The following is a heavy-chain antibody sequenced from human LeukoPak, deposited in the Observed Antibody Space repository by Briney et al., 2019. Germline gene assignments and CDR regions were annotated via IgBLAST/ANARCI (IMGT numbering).Heavy chain of an antibody. V-gene: IGHV3-23*01. CDR3: AKADISDFWSGFLDS. Sequence: GGSLRLSCAASGFTFSNFAMSWVRQAPGKGLEWVSAISATGGNTYYADSVKGRITISRDNSKTTLSLHMNSLRAEDTAVYYCAKADISDFWSGFLDSWGQGTLVTVSS. CDR1: GFTFSNFA. D-gene: IGHD3-3*01. CDR2: ISATGGNT. J-gene: IGHJ4*02.